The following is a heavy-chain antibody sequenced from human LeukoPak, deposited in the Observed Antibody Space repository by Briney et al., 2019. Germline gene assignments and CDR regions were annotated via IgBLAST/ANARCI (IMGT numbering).Heavy chain of an antibody. D-gene: IGHD1-26*01. J-gene: IGHJ4*02. CDR2: ISYDGSNK. V-gene: IGHV3-30*18. CDR3: AKDLGWELLAS. Sequence: PGGSLRLSCAASGFTFSSYGMHWVRQAPGKGLEWVAVISYDGSNKYYADSVKGRFTISRDNSKNTLYLQMNSLRAEDTAVYYCAKDLGWELLASGAQGPLVTVPS. CDR1: GFTFSSYG.